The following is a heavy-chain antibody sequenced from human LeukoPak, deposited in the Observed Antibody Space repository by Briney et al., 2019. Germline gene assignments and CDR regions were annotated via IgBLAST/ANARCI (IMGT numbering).Heavy chain of an antibody. J-gene: IGHJ3*02. CDR2: VYYSGST. CDR3: ARVFNGYQLLQYVFDI. CDR1: GGFISSSTSY. V-gene: IGHV4-39*01. D-gene: IGHD2-2*01. Sequence: SETLSLTCTVSGGFISSSTSYWGWIRQPPGKGLEWIGDVYYSGSTYSNPSLKSRVTISVDTSNNQFSLKLSSVTAADTAVYYCARVFNGYQLLQYVFDIWGQGTMVTVSS.